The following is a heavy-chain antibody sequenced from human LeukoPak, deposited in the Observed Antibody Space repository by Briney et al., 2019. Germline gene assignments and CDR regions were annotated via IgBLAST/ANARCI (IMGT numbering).Heavy chain of an antibody. Sequence: SETLSLTCTVSGGSISSYYWSWIRQPAGKGLEWIGRIYTSGSTNYNPSLKSRVTMSVDTSKNQFSLKLSSVTAADTAVYYCARDQGSGSYPYYFDYWGQGTLVTVSS. D-gene: IGHD1-26*01. CDR2: IYTSGST. V-gene: IGHV4-4*07. CDR3: ARDQGSGSYPYYFDY. CDR1: GGSISSYY. J-gene: IGHJ4*02.